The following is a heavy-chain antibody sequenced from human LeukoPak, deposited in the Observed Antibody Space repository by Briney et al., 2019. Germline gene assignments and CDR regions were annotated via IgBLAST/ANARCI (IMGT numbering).Heavy chain of an antibody. Sequence: GGSLRLSCAASGFTFSDYYMSWIRQAPGKGLEWVAVISYDGSNKYYADSVKGRFTISRDNSKNTLYLQMNSLRAEDTAVYYCARETRSDQPFFDYWGQGTLVTVSS. CDR2: ISYDGSNK. D-gene: IGHD1-26*01. CDR3: ARETRSDQPFFDY. J-gene: IGHJ4*02. CDR1: GFTFSDYY. V-gene: IGHV3-30-3*01.